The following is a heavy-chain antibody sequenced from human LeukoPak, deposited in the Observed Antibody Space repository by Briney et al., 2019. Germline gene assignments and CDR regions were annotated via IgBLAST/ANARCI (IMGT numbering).Heavy chain of an antibody. CDR1: GYNFTTYW. Sequence: GESLKISCKGSGYNFTTYWIGWVRQMPGKGLEWMGIIYPDDSDITHSPSFQGQVTISADKSINTAYLQWSSLKASDTAIYYCARRTRGGWYYFDYWGQGTLVTVSS. V-gene: IGHV5-51*01. CDR3: ARRTRGGWYYFDY. D-gene: IGHD6-19*01. CDR2: IYPDDSDI. J-gene: IGHJ4*02.